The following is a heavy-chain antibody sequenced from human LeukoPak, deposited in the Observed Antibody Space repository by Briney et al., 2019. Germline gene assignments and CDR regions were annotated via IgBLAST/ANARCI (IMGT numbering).Heavy chain of an antibody. CDR1: GYTLTELS. D-gene: IGHD2-2*02. CDR3: ATFYCSSTSCYIDYYGMDV. CDR2: FDPEDGET. Sequence: GASVKVSCKVSGYTLTELSMHWVRQAPGKGLEWMGGFDPEDGETIYAQKFQGRVTMTEDTSTDTAYMELSSLRSEDTAVYYCATFYCSSTSCYIDYYGMDVWGQGTTVTVSS. J-gene: IGHJ6*02. V-gene: IGHV1-24*01.